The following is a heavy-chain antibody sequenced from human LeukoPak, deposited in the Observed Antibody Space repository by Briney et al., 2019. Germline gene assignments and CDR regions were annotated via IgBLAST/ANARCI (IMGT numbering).Heavy chain of an antibody. J-gene: IGHJ4*02. V-gene: IGHV3-23*01. CDR2: ISGSGGST. Sequence: GGSLRLSCAASGFSFSSYAMSWVRQAPGKGLEWVSAISGSGGSTYYADSVKGRFTISRDNSKNTLYLQMNSLRAEDTAVYYSARSPSIAVAGREDYWGQGTLVTVSS. D-gene: IGHD6-19*01. CDR1: GFSFSSYA. CDR3: ARSPSIAVAGREDY.